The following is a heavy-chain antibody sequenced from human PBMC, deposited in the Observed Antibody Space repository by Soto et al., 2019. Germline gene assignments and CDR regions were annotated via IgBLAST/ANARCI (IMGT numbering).Heavy chain of an antibody. J-gene: IGHJ4*02. Sequence: VGSLRLSCAASGFTFSDYYMSWIRQAPGKGLEWVSYISNSGSTIYYADSVKGRFTISRDNAKNSLYLQMNSLRAEDTAVYYCARDRYSTAWIDGYWGQGTLVTVTS. V-gene: IGHV3-11*01. CDR3: ARDRYSTAWIDGY. CDR1: GFTFSDYY. CDR2: ISNSGSTI. D-gene: IGHD6-19*01.